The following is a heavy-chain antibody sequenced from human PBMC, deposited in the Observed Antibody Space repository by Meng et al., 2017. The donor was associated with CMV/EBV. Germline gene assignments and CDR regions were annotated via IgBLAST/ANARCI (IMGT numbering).Heavy chain of an antibody. Sequence: GGSLRLSCAASGFTVSSNYMSWVRQAPGKGLEWVSVIYSGGSTYYADSVKGRFTISRDNSKNTLYLQMNSLRAEDTAVYYCAKASMDYSNYAGYFDYWGQGTLVTVSS. CDR1: GFTVSSNY. D-gene: IGHD4-11*01. J-gene: IGHJ4*02. V-gene: IGHV3-53*01. CDR3: AKASMDYSNYAGYFDY. CDR2: IYSGGST.